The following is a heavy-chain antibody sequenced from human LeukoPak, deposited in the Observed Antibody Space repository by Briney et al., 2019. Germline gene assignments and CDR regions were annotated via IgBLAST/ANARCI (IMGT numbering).Heavy chain of an antibody. J-gene: IGHJ4*02. V-gene: IGHV1-46*01. CDR2: INPSGGST. Sequence: ASVKVSCKASGYTFTSYYMHWVRQAPGQGLEWMGIINPSGGSTTYAQKFQGRVTMTRDTSTSTVYMELSSLRSEDTAVYYCAVDPSESTFDYWGQGTLVTVSS. CDR1: GYTFTSYY. D-gene: IGHD1-14*01. CDR3: AVDPSESTFDY.